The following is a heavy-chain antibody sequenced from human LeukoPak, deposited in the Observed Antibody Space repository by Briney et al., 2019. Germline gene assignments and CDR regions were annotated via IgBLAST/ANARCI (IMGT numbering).Heavy chain of an antibody. Sequence: GGSLRLSCAASGLTFSTYAVSWVRQAPGKGLEWVSAVRPSGGSTFYADSVKGRFTVSRDGSKNTLYLQMNSLRAEDTAVYYCASWPGGWYGEDYWGQGTLVTVSS. CDR3: ASWPGGWYGEDY. CDR1: GLTFSTYA. J-gene: IGHJ4*02. V-gene: IGHV3-23*01. D-gene: IGHD6-19*01. CDR2: VRPSGGST.